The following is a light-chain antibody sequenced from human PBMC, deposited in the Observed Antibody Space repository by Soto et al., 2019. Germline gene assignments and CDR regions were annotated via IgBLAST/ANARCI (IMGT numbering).Light chain of an antibody. CDR3: QQYNSYRWT. CDR2: KAS. CDR1: QSISDR. V-gene: IGKV1-5*03. Sequence: DFLMTQSPSTLSASVGDRVTITCRASQSISDRLAWYQQKPGNAPKLLIYKASSIQSGVPSRFSGSGSGTEFTLTIISLQHDDFAIYYCQQYNSYRWTFGQGTKVEIK. J-gene: IGKJ1*01.